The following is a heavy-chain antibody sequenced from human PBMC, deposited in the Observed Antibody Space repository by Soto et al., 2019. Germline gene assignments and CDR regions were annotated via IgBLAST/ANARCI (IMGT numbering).Heavy chain of an antibody. CDR2: ISSSSSYI. J-gene: IGHJ4*02. D-gene: IGHD6-19*01. CDR3: ARAVAGGDY. Sequence: EVQLVESGGGLVKPGGSLRLSCAASGFTFSTYSMNWVRQAPGKGLEWVSSISSSSSYIYYADSVKGRFTISRDDAKNSLYLQMNSLRAEDTAVYYCARAVAGGDYWGQETLVTVSS. CDR1: GFTFSTYS. V-gene: IGHV3-21*01.